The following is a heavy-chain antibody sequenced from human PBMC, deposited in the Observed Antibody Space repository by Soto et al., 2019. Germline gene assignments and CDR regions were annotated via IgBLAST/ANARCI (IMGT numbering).Heavy chain of an antibody. D-gene: IGHD6-13*01. CDR3: AKVSSSWYAGFFDC. J-gene: IGHJ4*02. CDR2: ISYDGSNK. CDR1: GFTFSRSG. Sequence: PGGSLRLSCAASGFTFSRSGMHWYRQAPGKGLEWVAVISYDGSNKYYADSVKGRFTISRDNSKNTLYLQIHTLRAEDTAVYYCAKVSSSWYAGFFDCWGQRTLVTVSS. V-gene: IGHV3-30*18.